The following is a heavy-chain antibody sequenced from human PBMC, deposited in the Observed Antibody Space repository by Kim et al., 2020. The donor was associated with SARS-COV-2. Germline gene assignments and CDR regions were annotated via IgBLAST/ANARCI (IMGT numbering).Heavy chain of an antibody. Sequence: SETLSLTCTVSGGSISSSSYYWGWIRQPPGKGLEWIGSIYYSGSTYYNPSLKSRVTISVDTSKNQFSLKLSSVTAADTAVYYCACTNTYDYILTSLLDPEWVYYGMDVWGQGTTVTVSS. CDR2: IYYSGST. CDR1: GGSISSSSYY. CDR3: ACTNTYDYILTSLLDPEWVYYGMDV. J-gene: IGHJ6*02. V-gene: IGHV4-39*01. D-gene: IGHD3-9*01.